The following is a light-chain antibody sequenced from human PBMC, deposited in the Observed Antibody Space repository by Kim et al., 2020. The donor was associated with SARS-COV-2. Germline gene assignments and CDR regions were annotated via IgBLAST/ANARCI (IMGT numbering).Light chain of an antibody. CDR2: WAS. Sequence: DIVMTQSPDSLAVSLGERATLNCKSSQTVLYNSNNKNYLAWYQQKPGQAPKLLIYWASIRESGVSDRFSGSGSETYFTLTISSLQAEDVAGYYCQQYYSTPPSFGQGTKLEI. J-gene: IGKJ2*03. CDR1: QTVLYNSNNKNY. CDR3: QQYYSTPPS. V-gene: IGKV4-1*01.